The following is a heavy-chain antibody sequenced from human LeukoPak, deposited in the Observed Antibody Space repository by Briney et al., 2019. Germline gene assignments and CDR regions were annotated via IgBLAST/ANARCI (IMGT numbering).Heavy chain of an antibody. Sequence: PGGSLRLSCAASGFTFSRYEMNWVPEAPGKGLEWVSYISRSGSTIYYADSVKGGFTISRDNAKNSLYLRMNSLRAEDTAVYYCARDASGWSYNWFDPWGQGNLVTVSS. CDR2: ISRSGSTI. D-gene: IGHD6-19*01. J-gene: IGHJ5*02. V-gene: IGHV3-48*03. CDR3: ARDASGWSYNWFDP. CDR1: GFTFSRYE.